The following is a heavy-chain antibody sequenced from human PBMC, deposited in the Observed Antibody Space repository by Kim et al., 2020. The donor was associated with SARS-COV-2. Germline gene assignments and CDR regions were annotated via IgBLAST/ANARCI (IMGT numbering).Heavy chain of an antibody. D-gene: IGHD6-19*01. V-gene: IGHV4-39*01. CDR3: ARHTHSSGLSWFDP. J-gene: IGHJ5*02. Sequence: SETLSLTCTVSGGSISSSSYYWGWIRQPPGKGLEWIGSIYYSGSTYYNPSLKSRVTISVDTSKNQFSLKLSSVTAADTAVYYCARHTHSSGLSWFDPWGQGTLVTVSS. CDR1: GGSISSSSYY. CDR2: IYYSGST.